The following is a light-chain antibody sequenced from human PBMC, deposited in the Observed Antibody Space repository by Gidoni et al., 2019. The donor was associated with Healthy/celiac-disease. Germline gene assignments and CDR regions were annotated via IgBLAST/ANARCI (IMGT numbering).Light chain of an antibody. J-gene: IGKJ1*01. CDR2: KAS. CDR3: QQYISSPWT. Sequence: DIQMTQSPSTLSASVGDRVTITCRASQSISSWLAWYQQKPGKAPKLLIYKASSLESGVPSRFSGSGSGTEFTLTIISLQPDDFATYYCQQYISSPWTFGQGTKVEIK. V-gene: IGKV1-5*03. CDR1: QSISSW.